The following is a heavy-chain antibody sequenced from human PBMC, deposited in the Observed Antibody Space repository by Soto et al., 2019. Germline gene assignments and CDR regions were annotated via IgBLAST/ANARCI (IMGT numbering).Heavy chain of an antibody. J-gene: IGHJ4*02. CDR1: GYTFTSYY. Sequence: ASVKVSCKASGYTFTSYYMHWVRQAPGQGLEWMGIINPSGGSTSYAQKFQGRVTMTRDTSTSTVYMELSSLRSEDTAVYYCARGKSAPATATYTFDYWGQGTLVTVSS. CDR3: ARGKSAPATATYTFDY. D-gene: IGHD2-15*01. V-gene: IGHV1-46*03. CDR2: INPSGGST.